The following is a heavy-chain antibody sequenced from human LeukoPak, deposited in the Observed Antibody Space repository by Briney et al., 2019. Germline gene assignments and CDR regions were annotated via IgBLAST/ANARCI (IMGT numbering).Heavy chain of an antibody. D-gene: IGHD3-3*01. J-gene: IGHJ4*02. CDR1: GFTFSSYW. Sequence: PGGSLRLSCAASGFTFSSYWMSWVRQAPGKGLEWVANIKQDGSEKYYVDSVKGRFTISRDNAKNSLYLQMDSLRAEDTAVYYCARGDHVRTYYDFWSGYTHLTYFDYWGQGTLVTVSS. V-gene: IGHV3-7*01. CDR3: ARGDHVRTYYDFWSGYTHLTYFDY. CDR2: IKQDGSEK.